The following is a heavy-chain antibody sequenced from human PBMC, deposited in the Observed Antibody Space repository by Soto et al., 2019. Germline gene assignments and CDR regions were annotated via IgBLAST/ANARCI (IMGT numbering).Heavy chain of an antibody. Sequence: SETLSLTCTVSGGSISSSSYYWGWIRQPPGKGLEWIGSIYYSGSTYYNPSLKSRVTISVDTSKNQFSLKLSSVTAADTAVYYCARQLVAAVDAFDIWGQGTMVTVSS. CDR3: ARQLVAAVDAFDI. D-gene: IGHD6-13*01. J-gene: IGHJ3*02. CDR1: GGSISSSSYY. V-gene: IGHV4-39*01. CDR2: IYYSGST.